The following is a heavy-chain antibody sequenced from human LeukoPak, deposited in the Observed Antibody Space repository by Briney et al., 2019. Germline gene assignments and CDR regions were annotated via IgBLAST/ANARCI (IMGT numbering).Heavy chain of an antibody. D-gene: IGHD3-22*01. CDR2: IRYDGSNK. J-gene: IGHJ4*02. CDR3: AKDREIVVVITTYYFDY. V-gene: IGHV3-30*02. CDR1: GFTFSSYG. Sequence: GRSLRLSCAASGFTFSSYGMHWVRQAPGKGLEWVAFIRYDGSNKYYADSVKGRFTISRDNSKNTLYLQMNSLRAEDTAVYYCAKDREIVVVITTYYFDYWGQGTLVTVSS.